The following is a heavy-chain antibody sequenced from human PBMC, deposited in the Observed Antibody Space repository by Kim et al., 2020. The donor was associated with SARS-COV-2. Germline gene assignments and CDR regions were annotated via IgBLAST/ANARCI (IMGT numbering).Heavy chain of an antibody. CDR3: ARRYDFWSGYTLGDYGMDV. V-gene: IGHV3-21*01. Sequence: GGSLRLSCAASGFTFSSYSMNWVRQAPGKGLEWVSSISSSSSYIYYADSVKGRFTISRDNAKNSLYLQMNSLRAEDTAVYYCARRYDFWSGYTLGDYGMDVWGQGTTVTVSS. D-gene: IGHD3-3*01. CDR2: ISSSSSYI. J-gene: IGHJ6*02. CDR1: GFTFSSYS.